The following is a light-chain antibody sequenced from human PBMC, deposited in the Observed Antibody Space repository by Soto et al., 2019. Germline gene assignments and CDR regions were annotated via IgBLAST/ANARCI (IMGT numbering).Light chain of an antibody. CDR1: QSVSSNL. CDR3: QQYGSSPVT. Sequence: EIVLTQSPGTLSLSPGERATLSCRASQSVSSNLLAWYQQKPGQAPRLLIYGASSRATAIPDRFSGSGSGTDFTLTISRLEPEDFVVFYCQQYGSSPVTFGQGTRLEIK. V-gene: IGKV3-20*01. J-gene: IGKJ5*01. CDR2: GAS.